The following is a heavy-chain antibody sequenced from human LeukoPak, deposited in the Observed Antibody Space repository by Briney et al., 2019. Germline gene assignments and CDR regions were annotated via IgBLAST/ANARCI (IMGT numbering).Heavy chain of an antibody. J-gene: IGHJ4*02. CDR2: MYYTGET. V-gene: IGHV4-59*02. Sequence: SETLSLTCSVSGDFVGSYYWSWVRQPPGKGLEWIGCMYYTGETHYNPSLQSRVSMSIDTSKNQFSLKVYSLTAADTAVYYCARHHSGWHFDSWGQGIPVTVS. CDR1: GDFVGSYY. D-gene: IGHD6-19*01. CDR3: ARHHSGWHFDS.